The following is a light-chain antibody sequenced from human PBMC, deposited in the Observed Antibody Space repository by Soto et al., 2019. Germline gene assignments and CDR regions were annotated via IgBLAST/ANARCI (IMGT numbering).Light chain of an antibody. CDR2: EVS. Sequence: QSALTQPASVSGSPGQSITISCTGTSSDVGSYNLVSWYQQHPGKAPNLMIYEVSKRLSGVSNRFSGSKSGNTASLTISGLQAEDEADYYCCSYAGSSTCHVVFGGGTKLTVL. CDR3: CSYAGSSTCHVV. CDR1: SSDVGSYNL. J-gene: IGLJ2*01. V-gene: IGLV2-23*02.